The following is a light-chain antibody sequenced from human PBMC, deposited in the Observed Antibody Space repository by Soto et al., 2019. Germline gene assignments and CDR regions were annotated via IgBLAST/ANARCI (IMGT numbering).Light chain of an antibody. CDR1: ANDVGGHNY. J-gene: IGLJ2*01. CDR2: DVT. Sequence: QSVLTQPRSVSGSPGQSATISCTGTANDVGGHNYVSWYQQHPGEAPKLLIYDVTERPSGVPDRFSGSKSGNTASLTISGLQTEDEADYYCCSYAGSGTYILFGGGTKVTVL. CDR3: CSYAGSGTYIL. V-gene: IGLV2-11*01.